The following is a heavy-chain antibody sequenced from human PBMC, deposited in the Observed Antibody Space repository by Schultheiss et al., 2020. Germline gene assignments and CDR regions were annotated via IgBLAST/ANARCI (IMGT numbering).Heavy chain of an antibody. CDR2: ISGSGGST. Sequence: GGSLRLSFAASGFTFSSYAMSWVRQAPGKGLEWVSAISGSGGSTYYADSVKGRFTISRDNSKNTLYLQMNSLRAEDTAVYYCAKHPRISGSYFDYWGQGTLVTVSS. CDR3: AKHPRISGSYFDY. D-gene: IGHD1-26*01. V-gene: IGHV3-23*01. J-gene: IGHJ4*02. CDR1: GFTFSSYA.